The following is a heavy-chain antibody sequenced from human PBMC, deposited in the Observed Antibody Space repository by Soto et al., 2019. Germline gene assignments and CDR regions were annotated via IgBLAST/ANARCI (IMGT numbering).Heavy chain of an antibody. J-gene: IGHJ3*02. CDR3: ARDSYIVATNDAFDI. D-gene: IGHD5-12*01. Sequence: SETLSLTCTVSGGSISSSSYYWGWIRQPPGKGLEWIGSIYYSGSTYYNPSLKSRVTISVDTSKNQFSLKLSSVTAADTAVYYCARDSYIVATNDAFDIWGQGTMVTVSS. CDR1: GGSISSSSYY. V-gene: IGHV4-39*02. CDR2: IYYSGST.